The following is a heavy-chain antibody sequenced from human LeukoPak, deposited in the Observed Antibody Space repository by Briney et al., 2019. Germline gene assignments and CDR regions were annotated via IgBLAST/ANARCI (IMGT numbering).Heavy chain of an antibody. CDR1: GGPIITTNYF. V-gene: IGHV4-39*07. D-gene: IGHD6-13*01. CDR3: ARETAAALFLPGSYFDY. Sequence: SETLSLTCTVSGGPIITTNYFWGWLRQPPGQGLEWIGTVFYSGSTYYNPSLKRRVTISVAPSKNQSSLSLSSVSAADTAVYYCARETAAALFLPGSYFDYWGQGTLVTVSS. CDR2: VFYSGST. J-gene: IGHJ4*02.